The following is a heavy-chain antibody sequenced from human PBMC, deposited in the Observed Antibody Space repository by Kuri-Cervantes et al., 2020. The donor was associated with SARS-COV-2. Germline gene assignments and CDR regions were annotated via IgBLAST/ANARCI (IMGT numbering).Heavy chain of an antibody. CDR3: ARDNVFGELDY. D-gene: IGHD3-10*01. J-gene: IGHJ4*02. Sequence: GGFLRLSCAASGFTFSSYSMNWVRQAPGKGLEWVSSISSSSSYIYYADSVKGRFTIPRDNAKNSLYLQMNSLRAEDTAVYYCARDNVFGELDYWGQGTLVTVSS. CDR1: GFTFSSYS. CDR2: ISSSSSYI. V-gene: IGHV3-21*01.